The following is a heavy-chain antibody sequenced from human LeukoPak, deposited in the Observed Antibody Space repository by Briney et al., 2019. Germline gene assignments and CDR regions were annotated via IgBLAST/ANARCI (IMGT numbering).Heavy chain of an antibody. CDR3: AREVWFGELLSTYYYMDV. V-gene: IGHV3-7*01. J-gene: IGHJ6*03. CDR1: GFTFSSYW. D-gene: IGHD3-10*01. Sequence: GGSLRLSCAASGFTFSSYWMSWVGQPPGRGLDGVANIKKDGSEKYYVDSVKGRFTISRDNAKNSLYLQMNSLRAEDTAVYYCAREVWFGELLSTYYYMDVWGKGTTVTISS. CDR2: IKKDGSEK.